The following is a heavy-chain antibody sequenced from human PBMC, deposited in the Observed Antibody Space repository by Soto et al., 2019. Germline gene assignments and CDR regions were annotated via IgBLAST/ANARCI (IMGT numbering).Heavy chain of an antibody. CDR2: IYYSGST. Sequence: SATRSLTCTVSGGSIGTGDYHCGWIRQPPGKGLEWIGYIYYSGSTYYNPSLKSRVTISVDTSKNQFSLKLNSMTAADTAVYYCARHNYGSGSTYFDYWGQGTLVTVSS. CDR1: GGSIGTGDYH. V-gene: IGHV4-30-4*01. J-gene: IGHJ4*02. CDR3: ARHNYGSGSTYFDY. D-gene: IGHD3-10*01.